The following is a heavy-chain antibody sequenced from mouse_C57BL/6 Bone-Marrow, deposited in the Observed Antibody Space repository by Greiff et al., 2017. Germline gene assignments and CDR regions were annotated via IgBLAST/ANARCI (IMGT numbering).Heavy chain of an antibody. CDR2: IYPGSGST. CDR3: TGDGRGY. Sequence: QLQQPGAELVKLGVPVKLPCKVSGYTSTSYWLTWVKQRPGQGLEWFGDIYPGSGSTNYNEKFKSKATLTVDTSSSTAYMQLSSLTSEDSAVYCCTGDGRGYWGQGTTLTVYS. CDR1: GYTSTSYW. V-gene: IGHV1-55*01. J-gene: IGHJ2*01.